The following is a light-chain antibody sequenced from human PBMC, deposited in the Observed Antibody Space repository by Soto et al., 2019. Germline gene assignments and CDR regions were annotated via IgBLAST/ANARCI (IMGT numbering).Light chain of an antibody. CDR1: QSISIY. CDR3: QQSYTTPWT. CDR2: AAS. Sequence: DIQMTQSPSSLSASVGDRVTITCRASQSISIYFNWYQQRPGEAPKLLIFAASRLQSGVPSRFSGSGSGTDFTLTISGLRPEDFATYYCQQSYTTPWTFGQGTKVEVK. J-gene: IGKJ1*01. V-gene: IGKV1-39*01.